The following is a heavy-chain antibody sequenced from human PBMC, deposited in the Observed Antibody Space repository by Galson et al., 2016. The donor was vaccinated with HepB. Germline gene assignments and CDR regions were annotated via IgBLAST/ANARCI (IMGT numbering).Heavy chain of an antibody. D-gene: IGHD1-26*01. J-gene: IGHJ5*01. CDR3: ASGSYGGKDS. Sequence: SVKVSCKATGATFREYDISWVRQAPGQGLEWLGHIIPLFGSPKYAQKFQGRVTITADESTNTAYMELSSLTSADTAVYYCASGSYGGKDSWGQGSLVTVSS. CDR2: IIPLFGSP. CDR1: GATFREYD. V-gene: IGHV1-69*13.